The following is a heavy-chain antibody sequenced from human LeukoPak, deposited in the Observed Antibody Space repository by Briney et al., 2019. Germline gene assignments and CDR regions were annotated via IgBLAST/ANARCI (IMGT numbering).Heavy chain of an antibody. CDR3: ARGRYSGTYLLDY. D-gene: IGHD1-26*01. Sequence: SGGSLRLSCAGSGFRFSSYGMSWVRQGPGKGLEWVSSISSSSTYKYYAGSVKGRFTISRDNAKNSLYLQMNSLRAEDTALYYCARGRYSGTYLLDYWGQGTLVTVSS. J-gene: IGHJ4*02. V-gene: IGHV3-21*01. CDR1: GFRFSSYG. CDR2: ISSSSTYK.